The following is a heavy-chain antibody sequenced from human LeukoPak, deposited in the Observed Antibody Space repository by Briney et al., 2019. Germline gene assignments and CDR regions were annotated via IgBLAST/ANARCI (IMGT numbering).Heavy chain of an antibody. CDR1: GFTFSSYG. V-gene: IGHV3-30*03. D-gene: IGHD3-10*01. J-gene: IGHJ4*02. CDR2: ISYDGSSK. CDR3: ARDTYYYASGSRGTSEY. Sequence: GGSLRLSCAASGFTFSSYGMHWVRQAPGKGLEWVAVISYDGSSKYYADSVKGRFTISRDNPKNTLYLQMNSLRPEDTAVYYCARDTYYYASGSRGTSEYWGQGTLVTVSS.